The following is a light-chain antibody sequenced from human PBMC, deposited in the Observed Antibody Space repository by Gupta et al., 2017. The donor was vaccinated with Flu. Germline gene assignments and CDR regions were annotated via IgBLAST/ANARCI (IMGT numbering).Light chain of an antibody. Sequence: GTLSLSPGETATLSCRASQRIPSGYLAWYQQRPGQAPTLLIYNATSRAAGIPDRISGSDSGTDFSLTITSLEPEDFGVYYCQQDDYSPQSFGPGTRVAVK. CDR2: NAT. CDR1: QRIPSGY. V-gene: IGKV3-20*01. J-gene: IGKJ3*01. CDR3: QQDDYSPQS.